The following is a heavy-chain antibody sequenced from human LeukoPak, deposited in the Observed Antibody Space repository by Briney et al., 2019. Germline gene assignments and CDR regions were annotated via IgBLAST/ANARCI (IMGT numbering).Heavy chain of an antibody. V-gene: IGHV1-2*02. CDR3: AGDLDRITMVRGVIPRWDY. CDR2: INPNSGGT. Sequence: ASVTVSCKASGYTFTGYYMHWVRQAPGQGLEWMGWINPNSGGTNYAQKFQGRVTMTRDTSISTAYMELSRLRSDDTAVYYCAGDLDRITMVRGVIPRWDYWGQGTLVTVSS. D-gene: IGHD3-10*01. J-gene: IGHJ4*02. CDR1: GYTFTGYY.